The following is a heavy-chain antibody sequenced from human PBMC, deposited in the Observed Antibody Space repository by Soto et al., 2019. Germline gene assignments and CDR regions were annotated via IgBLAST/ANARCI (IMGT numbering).Heavy chain of an antibody. CDR1: GFTVSSNY. D-gene: IGHD6-13*01. CDR2: IYSGGST. J-gene: IGHJ4*02. CDR3: ARGDIAAAGRFDY. Sequence: EVQLVESGGGLIQPGGSLRLSCAASGFTVSSNYMSWVRQAPGKGLEWVSVIYSGGSTYYADSVKGRFTISRYNSKNTLYLQMNSLRAEDTAVYYCARGDIAAAGRFDYWGQGTLVTVSS. V-gene: IGHV3-53*01.